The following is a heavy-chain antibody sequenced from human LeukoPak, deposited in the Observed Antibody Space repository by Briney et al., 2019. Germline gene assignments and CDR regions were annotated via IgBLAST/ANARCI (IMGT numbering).Heavy chain of an antibody. J-gene: IGHJ5*02. D-gene: IGHD4-17*01. Sequence: SETLSLTCAVYGGSFSGYYWSWIRQPPGKGLEWIGEINHSGSTNYNPSLKSRVTISVDTSKNQFSLKLSSVTAADTAVYYCARARGGDGDYVNNWFDPWGQGTLVTVSS. CDR1: GGSFSGYY. CDR2: INHSGST. CDR3: ARARGGDGDYVNNWFDP. V-gene: IGHV4-34*01.